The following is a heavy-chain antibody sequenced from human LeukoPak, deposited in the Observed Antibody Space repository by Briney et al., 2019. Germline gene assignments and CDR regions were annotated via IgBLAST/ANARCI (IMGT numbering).Heavy chain of an antibody. CDR2: ISSSSSTI. V-gene: IGHV3-48*01. J-gene: IGHJ3*02. Sequence: GGSLRLSCAASGFTFSSYSMNWVRQAPGKGLEWVSYISSSSSTIYYAGSVKGRFTISRDNAKNSLYLQMNSLRAEDTAVYYCARWLDTAVAFDIWGQGTMVTVSS. CDR1: GFTFSSYS. CDR3: ARWLDTAVAFDI. D-gene: IGHD2-2*02.